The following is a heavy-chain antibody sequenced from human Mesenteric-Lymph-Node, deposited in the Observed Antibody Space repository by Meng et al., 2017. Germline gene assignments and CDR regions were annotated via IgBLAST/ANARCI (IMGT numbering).Heavy chain of an antibody. CDR1: GFTFSSYA. V-gene: IGHV3-30*01. CDR2: ISYDGSNK. J-gene: IGHJ4*02. D-gene: IGHD2-2*01. Sequence: GGSLRLSCAASGFTFSSYAMHWVRQAPGKGLEWVAVISYDGSNKCYADSVKGRFTISRDNSKNTLYLQMNSLRAEDTAVYYCARETNRYCSSTSCYCLNDWGQGTLVTVSS. CDR3: ARETNRYCSSTSCYCLND.